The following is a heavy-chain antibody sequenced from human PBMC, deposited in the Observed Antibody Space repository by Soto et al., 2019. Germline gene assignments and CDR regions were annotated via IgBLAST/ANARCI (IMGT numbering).Heavy chain of an antibody. CDR1: GFSVSSNY. D-gene: IGHD3-16*01. Sequence: EVQLVESGGGLVQPGGSLRLSCAASGFSVSSNYMSWVRQAPEKGLEWVSVIFGGGTTYYADSVKGRFTISRDKSKNTLYLQMNSLRAEDTAVYYCTRDFRGITGDAFYIWGQGTMVTVSS. V-gene: IGHV3-66*01. CDR2: IFGGGTT. J-gene: IGHJ3*02. CDR3: TRDFRGITGDAFYI.